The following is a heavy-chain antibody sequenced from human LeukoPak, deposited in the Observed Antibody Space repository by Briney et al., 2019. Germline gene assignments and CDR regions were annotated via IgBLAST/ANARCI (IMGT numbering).Heavy chain of an antibody. Sequence: GESLKISCKASGYSFTSFWIGWVRQVPGKGLEWLGIIHPGDSDTRYSPSFEGQVTISADKSFSTAYLQWSSLKASDTAMYYCARHLNDYGDQGSGDYWGQGTLVTVSS. J-gene: IGHJ4*02. CDR2: IHPGDSDT. D-gene: IGHD4-17*01. CDR3: ARHLNDYGDQGSGDY. V-gene: IGHV5-51*01. CDR1: GYSFTSFW.